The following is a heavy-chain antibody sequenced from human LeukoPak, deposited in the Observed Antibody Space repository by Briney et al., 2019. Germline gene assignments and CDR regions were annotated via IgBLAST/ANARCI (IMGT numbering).Heavy chain of an antibody. V-gene: IGHV3-9*01. Sequence: GRSLRLSCAASGFRFDDYAMHWVRQAPGKGLEWVSGVSWNSGRIGYADSVKGRFTISRDNAKNSLYLQMNSLRAEDTALYYCAKGYCSGASCQEDYWGQGTLVTVSS. CDR2: VSWNSGRI. D-gene: IGHD2-15*01. J-gene: IGHJ4*02. CDR3: AKGYCSGASCQEDY. CDR1: GFRFDDYA.